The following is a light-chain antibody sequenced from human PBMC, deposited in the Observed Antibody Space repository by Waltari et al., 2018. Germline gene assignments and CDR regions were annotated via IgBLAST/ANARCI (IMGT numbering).Light chain of an antibody. CDR2: KAS. V-gene: IGKV1-5*03. CDR3: QQYNAFPLT. J-gene: IGKJ4*01. Sequence: DIQLPQSPSALSASVGDGVTITCRASQNINVWLAWYQQNPGKAPNLLIYKASTLESGVPSRFSCSGSGTDFTLIISSLQPDDSATYYCQQYNAFPLTFGGGTKVEIK. CDR1: QNINVW.